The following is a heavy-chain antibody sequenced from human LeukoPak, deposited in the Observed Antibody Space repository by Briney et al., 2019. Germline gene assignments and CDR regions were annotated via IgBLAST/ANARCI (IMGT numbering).Heavy chain of an antibody. CDR2: NSSSTYYI. D-gene: IGHD3-9*01. Sequence: GGSLRLSCAASGFAFSSYTMNWVRQAPGKGLEWVSSNSSSTYYIYYADSVKGRFTISRDNAKNSLYLQMNSLRAEDTALYYCAKPYSGTILTGWFDPWGQGTLVTVSS. J-gene: IGHJ5*02. CDR3: AKPYSGTILTGWFDP. CDR1: GFAFSSYT. V-gene: IGHV3-21*04.